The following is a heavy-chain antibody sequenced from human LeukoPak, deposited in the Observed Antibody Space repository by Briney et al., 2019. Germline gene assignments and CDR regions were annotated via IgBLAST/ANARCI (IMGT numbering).Heavy chain of an antibody. CDR3: ASFPTTVADDYFDY. Sequence: GGSLRLSCAASGFTFSSYEMNWVRQAPGNGLEWVSYISSSGSTIYYADSVKGRFTISRDNAKNSLYLQMNSLRAEDTAVYYCASFPTTVADDYFDYWGQGTLVTVSS. CDR1: GFTFSSYE. J-gene: IGHJ4*02. CDR2: ISSSGSTI. D-gene: IGHD4-17*01. V-gene: IGHV3-48*03.